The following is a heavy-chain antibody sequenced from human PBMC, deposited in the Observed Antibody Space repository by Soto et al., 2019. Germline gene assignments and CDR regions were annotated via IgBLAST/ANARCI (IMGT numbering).Heavy chain of an antibody. V-gene: IGHV1-69*06. CDR1: GGTFSSYA. CDR3: ARVYGSGSTMYGWDF. CDR2: IIPIFGTA. D-gene: IGHD3-10*01. Sequence: SVKVSCKASGGTFSSYAISWVRQAPGQGLEWMGGIIPIFGTANYAQKFQGRVTITADKSTSTAYMELSSLRSEDTAVYYCARVYGSGSTMYGWDFWGQGTTVTVSS. J-gene: IGHJ6*02.